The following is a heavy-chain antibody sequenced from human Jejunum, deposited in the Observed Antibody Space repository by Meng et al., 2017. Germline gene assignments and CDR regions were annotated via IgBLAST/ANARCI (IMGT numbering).Heavy chain of an antibody. Sequence: ASVKVSCKASGYTFSTYDVSWVRQAPGQGLEWMGLISAYNDNTNYAQKFQGRVTMTTDTSTSTSYMELRSLRSDDTAVYYCSRSSGWYPYFDFWGQGTTVTVSS. D-gene: IGHD6-19*01. CDR2: ISAYNDNT. CDR3: SRSSGWYPYFDF. J-gene: IGHJ4*03. CDR1: GYTFSTYD. V-gene: IGHV1-18*01.